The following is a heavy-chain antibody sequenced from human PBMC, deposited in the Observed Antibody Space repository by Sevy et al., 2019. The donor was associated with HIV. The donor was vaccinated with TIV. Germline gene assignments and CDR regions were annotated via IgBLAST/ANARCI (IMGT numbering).Heavy chain of an antibody. CDR1: GYSISSGYY. J-gene: IGHJ4*02. Sequence: SETLSLTCAVSGYSISSGYYWGWIRQPPGKGLEWIGSIYHSGSTYYNPSLKSRVTISVDTSKNQFSLKLGSVTAADTAVYYCARHSSYSSSWYRDYYFDYWGQGTLVTVSS. V-gene: IGHV4-38-2*01. CDR2: IYHSGST. D-gene: IGHD6-13*01. CDR3: ARHSSYSSSWYRDYYFDY.